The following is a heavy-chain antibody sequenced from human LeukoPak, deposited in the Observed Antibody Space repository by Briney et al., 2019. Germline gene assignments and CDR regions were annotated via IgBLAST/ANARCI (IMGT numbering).Heavy chain of an antibody. CDR3: ARDSSGWSYH. CDR2: INPNSGGT. D-gene: IGHD6-19*01. V-gene: IGHV1-2*02. J-gene: IGHJ5*02. Sequence: GGSLRLSCAASGYTFSGYYMHWVRQAPGQGLEWMGWINPNSGGTNFAQKFQGRVTMTRDTSISTVYMELSRLRSDDTAVYYCARDSSGWSYHWGQGTLVTVSS. CDR1: GYTFSGYY.